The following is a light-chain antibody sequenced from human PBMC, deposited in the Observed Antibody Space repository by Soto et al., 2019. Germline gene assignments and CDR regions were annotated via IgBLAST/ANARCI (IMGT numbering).Light chain of an antibody. CDR3: QQSYSTPIT. J-gene: IGKJ5*01. V-gene: IGKV1-39*01. CDR1: QSVSGY. Sequence: DIQMTQSPSSLSASVGDRVTIPCRASQSVSGYLNWYQQKPGKAPKVLIYAASTLQSGVPSRFSGSGSGTDFTLTISSLQPEDFATYYCQQSYSTPITFGQGTRLEI. CDR2: AAS.